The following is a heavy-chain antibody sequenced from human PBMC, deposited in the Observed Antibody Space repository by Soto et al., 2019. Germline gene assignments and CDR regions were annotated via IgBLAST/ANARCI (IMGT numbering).Heavy chain of an antibody. D-gene: IGHD2-15*01. CDR3: ARDIVVRGSGGLDY. CDR1: GGSITADNW. CDR2: VSHSGDS. J-gene: IGHJ4*02. Sequence: SETLSLTCAVSGGSITADNWWTWVRQSPGKGLEWIGEVSHSGDSNYNPSLKSRVTISVDTSKNQFSLKLSSVTAADTAVYYCARDIVVRGSGGLDYWGQGTLVTVSS. V-gene: IGHV4-4*02.